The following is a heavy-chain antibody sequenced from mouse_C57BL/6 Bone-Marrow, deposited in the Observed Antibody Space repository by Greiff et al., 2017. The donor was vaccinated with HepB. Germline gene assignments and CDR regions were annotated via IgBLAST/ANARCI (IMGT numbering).Heavy chain of an antibody. Sequence: QVQLQQSGAELARPGASVKMSCKASGYTFTSYTMHWVKQRPGQGLEWIGYINPSSGYTKYNQKFKDKATLTADKSSSTAYMQLSSLTSEDSAVYYCARRNYGSSYFDDWGQGTTLTVSS. V-gene: IGHV1-4*01. J-gene: IGHJ2*01. CDR3: ARRNYGSSYFDD. CDR1: GYTFTSYT. D-gene: IGHD1-1*01. CDR2: INPSSGYT.